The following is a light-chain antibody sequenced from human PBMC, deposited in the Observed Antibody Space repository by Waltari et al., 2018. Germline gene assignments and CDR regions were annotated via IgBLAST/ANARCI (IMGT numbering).Light chain of an antibody. CDR3: QQYDNLPWT. J-gene: IGKJ1*01. CDR1: QDISNY. CDR2: DAS. V-gene: IGKV1-33*01. Sequence: DIQMTQSPSSLSASVGDRVTITCQASQDISNYLNWYQKKPGIAPKLLIYDASNLETGVPSRFSGSGSGTDFTFTISSLQPEDIATYYCQQYDNLPWTFGQGTKVEIK.